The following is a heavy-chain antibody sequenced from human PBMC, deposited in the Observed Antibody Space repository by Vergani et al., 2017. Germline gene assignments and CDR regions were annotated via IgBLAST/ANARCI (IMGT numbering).Heavy chain of an antibody. CDR2: VDHTGRP. D-gene: IGHD4-11*01. CDR1: GGSFTSYH. Sequence: QVQLQQWGGGLLKPSETLSLTCVVNGGSFTSYHWTWIRQSPGEGLEWVGHVDHTGRPDYNPSLKSRLTMSVDKSRNQFSLTLNSVTATETAIYFCARVNTETNGHRYYYYYMDVWGQGTAVTVS. V-gene: IGHV4-34*01. CDR3: ARVNTETNGHRYYYYYMDV. J-gene: IGHJ6*03.